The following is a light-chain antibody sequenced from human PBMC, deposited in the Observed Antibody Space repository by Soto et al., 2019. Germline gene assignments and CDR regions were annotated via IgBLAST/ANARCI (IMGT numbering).Light chain of an antibody. CDR3: QQYGSSPPYT. J-gene: IGKJ2*01. CDR1: QSVSSSY. V-gene: IGKV3-20*01. CDR2: GSS. Sequence: EIVLTQSPGTLSLSPGERATLSCRASQSVSSSYFAWYQQKPGQAPRLLIYGSSSSATGIPDRFSGSGSGTDFTLIISRLEPEDFAVYYCQQYGSSPPYTFGQGTKLEIK.